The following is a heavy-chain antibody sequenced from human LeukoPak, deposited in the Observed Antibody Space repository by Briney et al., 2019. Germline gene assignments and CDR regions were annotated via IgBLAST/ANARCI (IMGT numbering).Heavy chain of an antibody. D-gene: IGHD2/OR15-2a*01. CDR2: IYYSGTT. V-gene: IGHV4-59*08. Sequence: SETLSLTCTVAGGSMSSYYSSWIRQPPGKGLEWIGYIYYSGTTNYNPSLKSRVTMSVDTSMNQFSLKMSSVTAADTAVYYCARHGSTISDDYFQHWGQGTLVTVSS. CDR1: GGSMSSYY. J-gene: IGHJ1*01. CDR3: ARHGSTISDDYFQH.